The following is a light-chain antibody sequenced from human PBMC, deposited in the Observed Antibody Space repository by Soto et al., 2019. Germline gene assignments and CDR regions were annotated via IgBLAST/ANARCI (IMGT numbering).Light chain of an antibody. CDR2: AAS. Sequence: DLQMPQSPSSLSASVGDRVTITCRASQSISNYLNWYQQKPGKAPKLLMYAASSLQSGVPSRFGGSGSGTDFTLTISSLQPEDFATYYCQQSYSTPRTFGQGTKVEIK. CDR3: QQSYSTPRT. CDR1: QSISNY. V-gene: IGKV1-39*01. J-gene: IGKJ1*01.